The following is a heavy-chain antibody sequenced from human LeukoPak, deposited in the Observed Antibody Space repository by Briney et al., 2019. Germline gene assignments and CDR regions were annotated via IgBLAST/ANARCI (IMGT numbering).Heavy chain of an antibody. CDR1: GDTLSSYA. D-gene: IGHD5-12*01. V-gene: IGHV1-69*05. CDR3: ARDQHSLPAPSGYIDPWFDP. Sequence: SVKVSCKTSGDTLSSYAISRVRQAPGQGLEWMGGIIPIFGTANYAQKFQGRVTITTDESTSTAYMELSSLRSEDTAVYSCARDQHSLPAPSGYIDPWFDPWGQGTLVTVSS. J-gene: IGHJ5*02. CDR2: IIPIFGTA.